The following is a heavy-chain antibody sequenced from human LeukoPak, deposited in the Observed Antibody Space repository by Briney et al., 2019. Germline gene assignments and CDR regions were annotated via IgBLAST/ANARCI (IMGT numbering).Heavy chain of an antibody. CDR2: TSAYNGNT. CDR3: ARDLPRWSSYAMVRTTTSFDP. CDR1: GYTFTSYG. V-gene: IGHV1-18*01. J-gene: IGHJ5*02. Sequence: ASVKVSCKASGYTFTSYGISWVRQAPGHGLEWMGWTSAYNGNTNYAQKLQGRVTMTTDTSTSTAYMELRSLRSDDTGVYYCARDLPRWSSYAMVRTTTSFDPWGQGTLVTVSS. D-gene: IGHD3-10*01.